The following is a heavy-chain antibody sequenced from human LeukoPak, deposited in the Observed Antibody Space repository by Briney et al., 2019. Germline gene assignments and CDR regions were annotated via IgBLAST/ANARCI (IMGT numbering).Heavy chain of an antibody. J-gene: IGHJ4*02. CDR3: AKETSYYGSGSLSHFDY. CDR1: GFTFSSYA. Sequence: PGGSLRLSCAASGFTFSSYAMSWVRQAPGKGLEWVSAISGSGGSTYYADSVKGRFTISRDNSKNTLYLQMNSLRAEDTAVYYCAKETSYYGSGSLSHFDYWGQGTLVTVSS. CDR2: ISGSGGST. D-gene: IGHD3-10*01. V-gene: IGHV3-23*01.